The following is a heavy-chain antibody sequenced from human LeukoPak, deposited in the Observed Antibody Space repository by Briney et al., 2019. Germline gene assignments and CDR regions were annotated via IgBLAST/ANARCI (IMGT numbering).Heavy chain of an antibody. CDR3: TRDHQAYYYMDV. J-gene: IGHJ6*03. CDR2: ISAYNGHT. V-gene: IGHV1-18*01. D-gene: IGHD2-2*01. Sequence: ASVKVSCKASGYTFTSYGISWVRQAPGQGLEWVGWISAYNGHTKYSQRLQGRVTMTTDTSTNTAYMELRSLRSDDTAVYYCTRDHQAYYYMDVWGKGTTVTVSS. CDR1: GYTFTSYG.